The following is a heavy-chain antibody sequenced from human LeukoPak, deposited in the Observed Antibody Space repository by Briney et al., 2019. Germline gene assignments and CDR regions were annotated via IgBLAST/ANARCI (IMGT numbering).Heavy chain of an antibody. Sequence: GGSLRLSCAASGFTFSSYGMTWVRQAPGKGLEWVSAISGSGGSTYYADSVEGRFTISRDNSKNTLYLQMSRLRAEDTAIYYCAKSYGSGTYYGRGGFDYWGQGTLVTVSS. J-gene: IGHJ4*02. CDR1: GFTFSSYG. D-gene: IGHD3-10*01. CDR2: ISGSGGST. V-gene: IGHV3-23*01. CDR3: AKSYGSGTYYGRGGFDY.